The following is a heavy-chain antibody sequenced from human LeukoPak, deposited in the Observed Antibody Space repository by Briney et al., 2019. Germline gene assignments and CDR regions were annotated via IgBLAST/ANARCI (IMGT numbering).Heavy chain of an antibody. CDR2: IYSGGST. J-gene: IGHJ5*02. CDR1: GFTVSSDY. CDR3: ARNWFDP. Sequence: GGSLRLSCAASGFTVSSDYMSWVRQAPGKGLEWVSVIYSGGSTYYADSVKGRFTISRDKSKNTVYLQMNSLRFEDAAMYYCARNWFDPWGQGTLVTVSS. V-gene: IGHV3-53*05.